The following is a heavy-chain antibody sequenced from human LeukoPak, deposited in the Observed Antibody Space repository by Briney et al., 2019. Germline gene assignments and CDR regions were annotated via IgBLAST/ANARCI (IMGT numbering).Heavy chain of an antibody. J-gene: IGHJ4*02. Sequence: GGSLRLSCAASGFTFSSYWMHWVRQAPGKGLVWVSRINSDGSSTSYADSVKGRFTISRDNAKNTLYLQMNSLRAEDTAVYYCVRYLEAMGGYFDYWGQGTLVTVSS. CDR1: GFTFSSYW. CDR3: VRYLEAMGGYFDY. V-gene: IGHV3-74*01. D-gene: IGHD1-1*01. CDR2: INSDGSST.